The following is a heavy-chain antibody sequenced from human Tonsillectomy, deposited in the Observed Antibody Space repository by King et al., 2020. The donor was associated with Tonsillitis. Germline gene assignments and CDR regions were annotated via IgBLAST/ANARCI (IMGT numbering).Heavy chain of an antibody. CDR3: ASTTPPYYYYYMDV. Sequence: VQLQESGPRLVNPSQTLSLTCTVSGGSIISAGYYWTWIRQHPGKGLEWIGYISYSGNPFYSPSLKSRLTISLDTSKNQFSLRVSSVNAADTAVYYCASTTPPYYYYYMDVWGKGTTVTVSS. V-gene: IGHV4-31*03. J-gene: IGHJ6*03. CDR1: GGSIISAGYY. CDR2: ISYSGNP. D-gene: IGHD1-1*01.